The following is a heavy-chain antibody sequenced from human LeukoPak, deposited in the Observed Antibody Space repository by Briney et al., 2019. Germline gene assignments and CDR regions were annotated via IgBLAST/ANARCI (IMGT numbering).Heavy chain of an antibody. J-gene: IGHJ4*02. V-gene: IGHV1-46*01. CDR2: INPSGGST. Sequence: ASVKVSCKASGYTFTSYYMHWVRQAPGQGLEWMGIINPSGGSTSYAQKFQGRVTMTRDTSTSTVYMELSSLRSEDTAVYYCARDLHTYYDSSGYFDYWGQGTLVTVSS. D-gene: IGHD3-22*01. CDR3: ARDLHTYYDSSGYFDY. CDR1: GYTFTSYY.